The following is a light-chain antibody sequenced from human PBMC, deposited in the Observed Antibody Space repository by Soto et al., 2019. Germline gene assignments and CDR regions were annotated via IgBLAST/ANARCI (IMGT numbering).Light chain of an antibody. J-gene: IGKJ4*01. V-gene: IGKV1-39*01. Sequence: DIQMTQSPSSLSASVGDRVIITFRASQSISSYLNWYQQKPGKAPKLLIYTASSLQSGVPSRFSGSGSGTDFTLTISSLQPEDFATYYCQQANSFPLTFGGGTKVDIK. CDR2: TAS. CDR3: QQANSFPLT. CDR1: QSISSY.